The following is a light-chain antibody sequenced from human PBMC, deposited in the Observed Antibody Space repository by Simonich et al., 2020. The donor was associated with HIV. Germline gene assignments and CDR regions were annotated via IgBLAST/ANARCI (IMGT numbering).Light chain of an antibody. CDR3: SSYTSSSTLG. CDR2: EGS. J-gene: IGLJ2*01. V-gene: IGLV2-14*02. Sequence: QSALTQPASVSGSPGQSITISCTATSSDVGSYDLVSWYQQHPGKAPKLMIYEGSKRPSGVSNRFSGSKSGNTASLTISGLQAEDEADYYCSSYTSSSTLGFGGGTKLTVL. CDR1: SSDVGSYDL.